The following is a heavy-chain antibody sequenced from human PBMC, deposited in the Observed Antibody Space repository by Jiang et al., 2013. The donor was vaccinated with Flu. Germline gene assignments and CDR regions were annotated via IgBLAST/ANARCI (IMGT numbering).Heavy chain of an antibody. V-gene: IGHV3-33*05. CDR3: ARDRTAVADPEDYYGMDV. Sequence: VQLVESGGGVVQPGRSLRLSCAASGFAFTSHGLHWVRQAPGKGLKWVAVISYDGINKYYAGSVKGRFTISRDNSRNTLYLQMNSLRAEDTAVYYCARDRTAVADPEDYYGMDV. J-gene: IGHJ6*01. CDR2: ISYDGINK. D-gene: IGHD6-19*01. CDR1: GFAFTSHG.